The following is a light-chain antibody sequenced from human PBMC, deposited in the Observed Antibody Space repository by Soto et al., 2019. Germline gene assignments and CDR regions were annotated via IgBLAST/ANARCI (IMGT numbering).Light chain of an antibody. J-gene: IGKJ4*01. CDR3: HQYDSSPLT. CDR2: GAS. CDR1: QSMSTNY. V-gene: IGKV3-20*01. Sequence: EIVWAQSPDTLSLSPGERATLSCRTRQSMSTNYLAWYQQKSGQPPRLLIYGASIRATGIPYRFSGRGSGTDFTLTISRLEPEEFSVYYCHQYDSSPLTFGGGAKVEIK.